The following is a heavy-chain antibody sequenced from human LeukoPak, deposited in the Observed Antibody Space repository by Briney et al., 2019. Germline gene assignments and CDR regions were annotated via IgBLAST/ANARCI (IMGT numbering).Heavy chain of an antibody. CDR1: GFTFSRYS. CDR3: AKNSQYSYYYYMDV. D-gene: IGHD4-23*01. J-gene: IGHJ6*03. V-gene: IGHV3-21*01. CDR2: ISTSSIYI. Sequence: GGSLRLSCAASGFTFSRYSMNWVRQAPGKGLEWVSSISTSSIYIYYADSVKGRFTISRDNSKNTLYLQMNSLRAEDTAVYYCAKNSQYSYYYYMDVWGKGTTVTISS.